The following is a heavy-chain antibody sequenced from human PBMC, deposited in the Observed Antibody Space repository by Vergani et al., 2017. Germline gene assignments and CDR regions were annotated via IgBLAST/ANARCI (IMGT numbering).Heavy chain of an antibody. CDR3: AREQWLPIDYIDY. V-gene: IGHV1-18*04. CDR1: GYTFTNYG. CDR2: ISAYNGNT. J-gene: IGHJ4*02. Sequence: QVQLVQSGAEVKKPGASVKVSCKASGYTFTNYGISWVRQAPGQGLEWMGWISAYNGNTNYAQKLQGRVTMTTYTSTSTAYMELRSLGSDDTAVYYCAREQWLPIDYIDYWGQGTLVTVS. D-gene: IGHD6-19*01.